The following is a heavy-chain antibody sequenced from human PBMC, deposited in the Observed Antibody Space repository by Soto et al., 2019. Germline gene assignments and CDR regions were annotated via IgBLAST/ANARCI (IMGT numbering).Heavy chain of an antibody. CDR2: ITSSGDSI. J-gene: IGHJ4*02. CDR1: GFRFSDYS. D-gene: IGHD4-17*01. CDR3: ARLPKGSTVTS. Sequence: EVQLLESGGGSVHPGGSLRLACAASGFRFSDYSMNWVRQAPGKGLEWVSYITSSGDSIYYADSVRGRFTVSRDNAKNSLFLQMNGLRDEDTAVYYCARLPKGSTVTSWDQGTLVTVSS. V-gene: IGHV3-48*02.